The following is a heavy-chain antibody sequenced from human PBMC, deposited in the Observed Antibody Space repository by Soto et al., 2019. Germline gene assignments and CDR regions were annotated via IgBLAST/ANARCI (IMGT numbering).Heavy chain of an antibody. Sequence: GGSLRLSCAASGFTFSSYAMHWVRQAPGKGLEWVAVISYDGSNKYYADSVKGRFTISRDNSKNTLYLQMNSLRAEDTAVYYCARDQFRATYYYYYYGMDVWGQGTTVTVSS. V-gene: IGHV3-30-3*01. CDR1: GFTFSSYA. D-gene: IGHD3-10*01. CDR2: ISYDGSNK. CDR3: ARDQFRATYYYYYYGMDV. J-gene: IGHJ6*02.